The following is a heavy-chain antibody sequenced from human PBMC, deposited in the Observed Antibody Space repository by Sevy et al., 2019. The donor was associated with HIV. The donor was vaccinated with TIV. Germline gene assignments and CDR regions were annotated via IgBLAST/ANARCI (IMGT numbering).Heavy chain of an antibody. D-gene: IGHD2-2*01. CDR2: ISYDGSNK. V-gene: IGHV3-30*18. J-gene: IGHJ4*02. CDR3: AKVRGWEVVVVPAAIDY. Sequence: GGSLRLSCAASGFTFSSYGMHWVRQAPGKGLEWVAVISYDGSNKYYADSVKGRFTISRDNSKNTLYLQMNSLRAEDTAVYYCAKVRGWEVVVVPAAIDYWGQGTLVTVSS. CDR1: GFTFSSYG.